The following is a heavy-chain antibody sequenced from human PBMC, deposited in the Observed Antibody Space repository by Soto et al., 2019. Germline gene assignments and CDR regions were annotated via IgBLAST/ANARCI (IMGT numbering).Heavy chain of an antibody. CDR1: GGTFSNHA. CDR3: ARGPDRSGFYLFDY. Sequence: GASVKVSCKASGGTFSNHAISRVRQAPGQGPEWMGGIIPLSGTTNYVQKFQGRVTITADESMTTAYMELSSLRYEDTAVYYCARGPDRSGFYLFDYWGQGTLVTVYS. V-gene: IGHV1-69*13. D-gene: IGHD3-22*01. J-gene: IGHJ4*02. CDR2: IIPLSGTT.